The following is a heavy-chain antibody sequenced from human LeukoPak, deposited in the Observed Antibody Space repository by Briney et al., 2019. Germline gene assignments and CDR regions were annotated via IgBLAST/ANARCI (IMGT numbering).Heavy chain of an antibody. CDR2: ISSGGTTI. V-gene: IGHV3-48*02. D-gene: IGHD2-2*01. CDR3: ARETIVLPAVSFDY. J-gene: IGHJ4*02. Sequence: GGSLRLSCAASGFTFSRYAVNWVRQAPGKGRQWVSYISSGGTTIYYADSVKGRFTISRDNAKNSLYLQMNSLRDEDTALYYCARETIVLPAVSFDYWGQGTLVTVSS. CDR1: GFTFSRYA.